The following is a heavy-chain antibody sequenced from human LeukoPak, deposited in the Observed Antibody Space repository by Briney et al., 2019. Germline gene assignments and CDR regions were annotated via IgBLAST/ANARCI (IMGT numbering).Heavy chain of an antibody. CDR3: ARDLARYYYDRSGYVDY. V-gene: IGHV1-18*01. CDR1: GYTFTSYG. D-gene: IGHD3-22*01. Sequence: GASVKVSCKASGYTFTSYGISWVRQAPGQGLEWMGWISAYNGNTNYAQKLQGRVTMTTDTSTSTAYMELRSLRSDDTAVYYCARDLARYYYDRSGYVDYWGQGTLVTVSS. CDR2: ISAYNGNT. J-gene: IGHJ4*02.